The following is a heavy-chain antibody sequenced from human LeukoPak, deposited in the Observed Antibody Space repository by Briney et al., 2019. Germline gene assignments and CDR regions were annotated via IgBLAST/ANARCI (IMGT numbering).Heavy chain of an antibody. CDR3: TRMTTGTDY. V-gene: IGHV4-34*01. CDR2: INHSGYN. J-gene: IGHJ4*02. D-gene: IGHD4-17*01. CDR1: GFSFGGYY. Sequence: SETLCLTCAVSGFSFGGYYLSWVRQAPGKGLEWIGEINHSGYNNDNPYLKSRVTPSIAPSRKQLSLNLRSATVADAGPYYCTRMTTGTDYWGQGTLDTVSS.